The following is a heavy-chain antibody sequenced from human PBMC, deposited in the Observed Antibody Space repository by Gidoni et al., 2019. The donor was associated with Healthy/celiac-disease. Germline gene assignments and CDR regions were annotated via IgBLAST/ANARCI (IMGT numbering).Heavy chain of an antibody. CDR3: ASSPGIAAAGTFDY. CDR2: IIPIFGTA. D-gene: IGHD6-13*01. J-gene: IGHJ4*02. CDR1: GGTFSSYA. V-gene: IGHV1-69*01. Sequence: QVQLVQSGAEVKKPGSSVQVSCKSSGGTFSSYAISWVRQAPGQGLEWMGGIIPIFGTANYAQKFQGRVTITADESTSTAYMELSSLRSEDTAVYYCASSPGIAAAGTFDYWGQGTLVTVSS.